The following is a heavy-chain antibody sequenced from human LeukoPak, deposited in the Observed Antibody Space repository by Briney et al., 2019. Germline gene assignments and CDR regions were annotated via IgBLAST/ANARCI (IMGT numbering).Heavy chain of an antibody. Sequence: GESLKISCKGSGYSFTSYWIGWVRQAPGQGLEWMGWISAYNGNTNYAQKLQGRVTMTTDTSTSTAYMELRSLRSDDTAVYYCARCYCSGGSCWIDYWGQGTLVTVSS. CDR3: ARCYCSGGSCWIDY. CDR2: ISAYNGNT. J-gene: IGHJ4*02. D-gene: IGHD2-15*01. V-gene: IGHV1-18*04. CDR1: GYSFTSYW.